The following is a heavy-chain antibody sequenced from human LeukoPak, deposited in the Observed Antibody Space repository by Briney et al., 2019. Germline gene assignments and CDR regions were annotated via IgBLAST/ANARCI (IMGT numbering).Heavy chain of an antibody. CDR1: GGSISTYY. J-gene: IGHJ6*02. CDR2: IYYTGST. D-gene: IGHD1-14*01. V-gene: IGHV4-59*01. Sequence: PSETPSLTCTVSGGSISTYYWSWIRQPPGKGLEWIGYIYYTGSTKYNPSLKSRVTISVDTSKNQFSLKLSSVTAADMAVYYCARDGGLGTYYYYGMDVWGQGTTVTVSS. CDR3: ARDGGLGTYYYYGMDV.